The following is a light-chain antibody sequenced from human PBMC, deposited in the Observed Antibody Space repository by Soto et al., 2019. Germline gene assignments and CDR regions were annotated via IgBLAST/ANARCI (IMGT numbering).Light chain of an antibody. V-gene: IGKV3-15*01. J-gene: IGKJ4*01. CDR2: DTD. Sequence: EVVMTQSPATLSVSPGERATLSCRASRGIGSTLAWYQQKPGQTPRLLIYDTDTRATGVPARFIGSASGTEFTLTITSLQSEDFALYYCQQYNIWPLTFGGGTQLEIK. CDR3: QQYNIWPLT. CDR1: RGIGST.